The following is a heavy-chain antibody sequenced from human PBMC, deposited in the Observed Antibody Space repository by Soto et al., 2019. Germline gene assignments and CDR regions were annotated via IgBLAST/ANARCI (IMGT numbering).Heavy chain of an antibody. J-gene: IGHJ6*02. CDR3: ARGTSYQYYYAMDV. CDR1: GFTFSNYA. Sequence: QVQLAESGRGVVPPGRSLRLSCAASGFTFSNYAMHWVRQAPGKGLEWVAVISYDGSNEFYADSVKGRSTISRDNSNNTLYLQINSLRVEDMALYYCARGTSYQYYYAMDVWGQGTTVTVSS. V-gene: IGHV3-30-3*01. D-gene: IGHD3-10*01. CDR2: ISYDGSNE.